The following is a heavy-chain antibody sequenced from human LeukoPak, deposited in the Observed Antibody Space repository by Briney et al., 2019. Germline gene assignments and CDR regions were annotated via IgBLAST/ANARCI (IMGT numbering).Heavy chain of an antibody. CDR3: TTDDVVVPAAPREAFDI. CDR1: GFTFSNAW. CDR2: FKSKTDGGTT. V-gene: IGHV3-15*01. D-gene: IGHD2-2*01. Sequence: GGSLRLSCAASGFTFSNAWMSWVRQAPGKGLEWVGRFKSKTDGGTTDYAAPVKGRFTISRDDSKNTLYLQMNSLKTEDTAVYYCTTDDVVVPAAPREAFDIWGQGTMVTVSS. J-gene: IGHJ3*02.